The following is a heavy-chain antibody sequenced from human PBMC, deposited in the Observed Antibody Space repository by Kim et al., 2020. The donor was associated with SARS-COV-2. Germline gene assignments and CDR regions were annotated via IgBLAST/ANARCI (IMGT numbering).Heavy chain of an antibody. J-gene: IGHJ6*02. CDR1: GFTFSSYS. CDR3: ARDLRDYDFWSGYYTLGYYYYGMDV. V-gene: IGHV3-21*01. D-gene: IGHD3-3*01. CDR2: ISSSSSYI. Sequence: GGSLRLSCAASGFTFSSYSMNWVRQAPGKGLEWVSSISSSSSYIYYADSVKGRFTISRDNAKNSLYLQMNSLRAEDTAVYYCARDLRDYDFWSGYYTLGYYYYGMDVWGQGTTVTVSS.